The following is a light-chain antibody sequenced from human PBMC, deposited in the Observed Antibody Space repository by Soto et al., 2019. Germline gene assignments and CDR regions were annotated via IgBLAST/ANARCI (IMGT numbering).Light chain of an antibody. V-gene: IGKV1-9*01. CDR1: QGISSY. J-gene: IGKJ3*01. Sequence: IQLTQSPSSLSASVGDRVTITCRASQGISSYLAWYQQKPGKAPKLLIYAASTLQSGVPSRFSGSGSGTDFTLTITSLQLEDFATYYCQQLNSYPRTFGPGTKVDIK. CDR2: AAS. CDR3: QQLNSYPRT.